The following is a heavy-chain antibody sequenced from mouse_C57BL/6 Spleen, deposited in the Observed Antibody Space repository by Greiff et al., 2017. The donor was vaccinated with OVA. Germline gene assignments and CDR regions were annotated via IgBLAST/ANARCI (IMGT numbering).Heavy chain of an antibody. D-gene: IGHD1-1*01. Sequence: SGPELVKPGASVKISCKASGYTFTDYYMNWVKQSHGKSLEWIGDINPNNGGTSYNQKFKGKATLTVDKSSSTAYMELRSLTSEDSAVYYCARKEYYGSRGPLGFDDWGQGTTLTVSS. J-gene: IGHJ2*01. CDR2: INPNNGGT. CDR3: ARKEYYGSRGPLGFDD. V-gene: IGHV1-26*01. CDR1: GYTFTDYY.